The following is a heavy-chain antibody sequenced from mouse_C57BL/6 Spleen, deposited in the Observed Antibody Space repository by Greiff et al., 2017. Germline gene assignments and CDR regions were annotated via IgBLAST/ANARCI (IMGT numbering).Heavy chain of an antibody. CDR2: INPNNGGT. CDR3: ARDDGYYSGFAY. CDR1: GYTFTDYY. D-gene: IGHD2-3*01. J-gene: IGHJ3*01. V-gene: IGHV1-26*01. Sequence: EVQLQQSGPELVKPGASVKISCKASGYTFTDYYMNWVKQSHGKSLEWIGDINPNNGGTSYNQKFKGKATLTVDKSSSTAYMELRSLTSEDSAVYYCARDDGYYSGFAYWGQGTLVTVSA.